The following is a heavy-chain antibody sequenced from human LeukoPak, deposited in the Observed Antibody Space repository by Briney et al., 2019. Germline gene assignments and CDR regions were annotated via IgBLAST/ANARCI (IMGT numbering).Heavy chain of an antibody. J-gene: IGHJ4*02. Sequence: SETLSLTCAVYGGSFSGCYWSWIRQPPGKGLEWIGEINHSGSTNYNPSLKSRVTISVDTSKNQFSLKLSSVTAADTAVYYCARGREYCSSTSCYSHRFDYWGQGTLVTVSS. CDR1: GGSFSGCY. V-gene: IGHV4-34*01. D-gene: IGHD2-2*01. CDR2: INHSGST. CDR3: ARGREYCSSTSCYSHRFDY.